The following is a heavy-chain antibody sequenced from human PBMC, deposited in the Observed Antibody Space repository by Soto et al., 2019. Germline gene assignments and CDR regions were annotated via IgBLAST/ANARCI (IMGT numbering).Heavy chain of an antibody. V-gene: IGHV4-34*01. D-gene: IGHD2-8*01. Sequence: SETLSLTCAVYGGSLSGYYWSWIRQPPGKGLEWIGEINHSGSTNYNPSLKSRVTISVDTSKNQFSLKLSSVTAADTAVYYCARAKTLVYAILNYYYGMDVWGQGTTVTVSS. CDR2: INHSGST. CDR3: ARAKTLVYAILNYYYGMDV. J-gene: IGHJ6*02. CDR1: GGSLSGYY.